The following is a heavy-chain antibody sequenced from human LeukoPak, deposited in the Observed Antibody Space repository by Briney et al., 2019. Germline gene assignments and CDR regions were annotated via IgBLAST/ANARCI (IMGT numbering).Heavy chain of an antibody. V-gene: IGHV3-11*01. J-gene: IGHJ3*02. Sequence: ISCIIQNKRKWLECVSYISSSGSTLYYADSVKGRFTISRDNAKNSLYLQMNSLRAEDTAVYYCARRRGGYDDAFDIWGQGTMVTVSS. CDR3: ARRRGGYDDAFDI. D-gene: IGHD5-12*01. CDR2: ISSSGSTL.